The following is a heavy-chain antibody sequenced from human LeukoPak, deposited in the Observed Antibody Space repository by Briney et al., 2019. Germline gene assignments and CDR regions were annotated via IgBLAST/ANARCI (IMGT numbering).Heavy chain of an antibody. J-gene: IGHJ5*02. Sequence: SRTLSLTCAISGDSVSSNSAAWNWIRQSPSRGLEWLGRTYYRSKWYNDYAVSVKSRITINPDTSKNQFSLPLNSVTPEDTAVYYCARGLQWLRHYNWFDPWGQGTLVTVSS. CDR3: ARGLQWLRHYNWFDP. V-gene: IGHV6-1*01. CDR1: GDSVSSNSAA. D-gene: IGHD5-12*01. CDR2: TYYRSKWYN.